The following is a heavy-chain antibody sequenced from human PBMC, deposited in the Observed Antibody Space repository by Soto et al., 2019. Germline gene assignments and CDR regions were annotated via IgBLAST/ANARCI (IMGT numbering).Heavy chain of an antibody. CDR1: GYTFTSYG. J-gene: IGHJ6*02. CDR2: ISAYNGNT. CDR3: ARDGLTNYYDSSGYYGPEKYCYGMDV. V-gene: IGHV1-18*01. D-gene: IGHD3-22*01. Sequence: ASVKVSCKASGYTFTSYGISWLRQAPGQGLEWMGWISAYNGNTNYAQKLQGRVTMTTDTSTSTAYMELRSLRSDDTAVYYCARDGLTNYYDSSGYYGPEKYCYGMDVWGQGTTVTVSS.